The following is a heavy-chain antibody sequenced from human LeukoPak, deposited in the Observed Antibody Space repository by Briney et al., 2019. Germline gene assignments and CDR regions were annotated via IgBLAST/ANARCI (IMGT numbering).Heavy chain of an antibody. Sequence: WGSLRLSCAASGFTFSSYWMSWLRQAPGTGLEWAANINQYGSYKYYVDSVKGRFTMSRDNAKHSLYLQMNSLRAEDTAVYYCASRPEKCSYGPNWFDPWGQGTLVTVS. CDR1: GFTFSSYW. J-gene: IGHJ5*02. CDR2: INQYGSYK. CDR3: ASRPEKCSYGPNWFDP. V-gene: IGHV3-7*01. D-gene: IGHD5-18*01.